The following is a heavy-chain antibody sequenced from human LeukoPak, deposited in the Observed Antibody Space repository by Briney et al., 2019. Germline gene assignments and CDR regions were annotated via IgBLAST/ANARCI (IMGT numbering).Heavy chain of an antibody. CDR3: ARPIYSYGSYYFDY. Sequence: GGSLRLSCAASGFTFSSYSMNWVRRAPGKGLEWVSSISSSSSYICYADSVKGRFTISRDNAKNSLYLQMNSLRAEDTAVYYCARPIYSYGSYYFDYWGQGTLVTVSS. CDR2: ISSSSSYI. CDR1: GFTFSSYS. J-gene: IGHJ4*02. V-gene: IGHV3-21*01. D-gene: IGHD5-18*01.